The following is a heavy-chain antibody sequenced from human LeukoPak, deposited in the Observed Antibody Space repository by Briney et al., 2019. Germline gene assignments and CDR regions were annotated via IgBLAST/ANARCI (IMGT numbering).Heavy chain of an antibody. Sequence: APVKVSCKASGYTFTSYAMNWVRQAPGQGLEWMGWINTNTGNPTYAQGFTGRFVFSLDTSVSTAYLQISSLKAEDTAVYYCARVVGITIFGVVIDYYYYYMDVWGKGTTVTVSS. V-gene: IGHV7-4-1*02. D-gene: IGHD3-3*01. CDR1: GYTFTSYA. CDR3: ARVVGITIFGVVIDYYYYYMDV. CDR2: INTNTGNP. J-gene: IGHJ6*03.